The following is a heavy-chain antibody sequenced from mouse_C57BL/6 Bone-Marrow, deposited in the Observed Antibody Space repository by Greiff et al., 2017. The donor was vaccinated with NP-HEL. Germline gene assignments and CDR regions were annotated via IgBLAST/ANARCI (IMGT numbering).Heavy chain of an antibody. CDR1: GFTFSSYT. D-gene: IGHD3-2*02. J-gene: IGHJ2*01. Sequence: EVMLVESGGGLVKPGGSLKLSCAASGFTFSSYTMSWVRQTPEKRLEWVATISGGGGNTYYPDSVKGRFTISRDNAKNTLYLQMSSLRSEDTALYYCARHEGKTAQATYWGQGTTLTVSS. V-gene: IGHV5-9*01. CDR3: ARHEGKTAQATY. CDR2: ISGGGGNT.